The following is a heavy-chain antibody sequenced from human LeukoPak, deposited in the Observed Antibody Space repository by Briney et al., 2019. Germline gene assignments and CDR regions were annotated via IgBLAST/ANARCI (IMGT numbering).Heavy chain of an antibody. CDR2: ISSNGNTI. D-gene: IGHD6-13*01. CDR3: VRGFTGSC. Sequence: GGSLRLSCAASGFTFSSYEMSWVRQAPGKGLEWVSYISSNGNTIYYADSVKGRFTISRDNAKNSLSLQMNSLRAEDTAVYYCVRGFTGSCWGQGTLVTVSS. V-gene: IGHV3-48*03. J-gene: IGHJ4*02. CDR1: GFTFSSYE.